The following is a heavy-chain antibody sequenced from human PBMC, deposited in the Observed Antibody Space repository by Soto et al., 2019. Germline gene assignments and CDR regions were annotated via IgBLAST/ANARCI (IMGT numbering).Heavy chain of an antibody. V-gene: IGHV4-59*01. CDR1: GGSISSYY. CDR3: AREEYMITFGGGFDY. D-gene: IGHD3-16*01. CDR2: IYYSGST. Sequence: SETLSLTCTVSGGSISSYYWSWIRQPPGKGLEWIGYIYYSGSTNYNPSLKSRVTISVDTSKNQFSLKLSSVTAADTAVYYCAREEYMITFGGGFDYWGQGTLVTVSS. J-gene: IGHJ4*02.